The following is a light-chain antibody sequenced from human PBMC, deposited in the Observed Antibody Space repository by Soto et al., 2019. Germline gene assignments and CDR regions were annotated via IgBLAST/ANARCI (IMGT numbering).Light chain of an antibody. J-gene: IGKJ4*01. CDR3: QQYGKWPRT. CDR2: FAS. V-gene: IGKV3-15*01. Sequence: IVSAQSSAPLTLSPGDGASLSWRASQSVSTNLAWYQQKPGQPPRLLIYFASTRATAVPARFTAGGSGTEFTLTISSLQSDDFAVYYCQQYGKWPRTFGRGAKVDIK. CDR1: QSVSTN.